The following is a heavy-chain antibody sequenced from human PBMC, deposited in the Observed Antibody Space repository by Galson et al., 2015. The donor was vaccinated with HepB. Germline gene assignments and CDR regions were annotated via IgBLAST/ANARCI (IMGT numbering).Heavy chain of an antibody. J-gene: IGHJ3*02. CDR3: ARDSFTFGTVIAKAAFDI. CDR2: ISSSSGAI. Sequence: SLRLSCAASGFTFSNYSMNWVRQAPGKGLEWVSYISSSSGAIYYADSVRGRFTISRDNAKNSLYLRMSSLRDGDTAVYYCARDSFTFGTVIAKAAFDIWGQGTMVTVSS. D-gene: IGHD3-16*02. V-gene: IGHV3-48*02. CDR1: GFTFSNYS.